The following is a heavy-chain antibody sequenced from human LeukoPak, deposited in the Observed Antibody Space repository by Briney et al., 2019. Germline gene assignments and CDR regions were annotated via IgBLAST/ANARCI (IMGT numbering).Heavy chain of an antibody. CDR3: VRDLEHYFDS. Sequence: GGSLRLSCAASGFTFSSYRMNWVRQAPGKGLEWVSHISTSSSIIYYADSVKGRFTISRDNSKNTLYLQMNSLRAEDTAVYYCVRDLEHYFDSWGQGTLVTVSS. CDR2: ISTSSSII. CDR1: GFTFSSYR. J-gene: IGHJ4*02. V-gene: IGHV3-48*01.